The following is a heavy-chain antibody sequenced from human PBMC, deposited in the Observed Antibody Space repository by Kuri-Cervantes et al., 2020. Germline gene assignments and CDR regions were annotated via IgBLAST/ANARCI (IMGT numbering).Heavy chain of an antibody. CDR3: ARAPRRGTTVVTPYYHGMDV. CDR2: ISYDGNNE. D-gene: IGHD4-23*01. J-gene: IGHJ6*02. CDR1: GFTFTTYA. Sequence: GESLKISCAASGFTFTTYAMHWVRQAPAKGLEWVAVISYDGNNEYYADSVRGRFTISRDNSKNTLYLQMSTLRAEDTAVYYCARAPRRGTTVVTPYYHGMDVWGQGTTVTVSS. V-gene: IGHV3-30-3*01.